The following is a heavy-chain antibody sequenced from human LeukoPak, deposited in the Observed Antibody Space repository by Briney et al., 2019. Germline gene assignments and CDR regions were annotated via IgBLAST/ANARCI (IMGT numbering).Heavy chain of an antibody. J-gene: IGHJ3*02. D-gene: IGHD4-17*01. CDR3: AVRVTKVSWSGFDM. CDR1: GFTLSSNF. CDR2: IHTGGST. V-gene: IGHV3-66*01. Sequence: GGSLRLSCAASGFTLSSNFMAWVRQAPGRGLEWVSVIHTGGSTYYVDSVKGRFTISRDDSRNTFYLQMNSLRAEDAAVYYCAVRVTKVSWSGFDMWGQGTMVTVSS.